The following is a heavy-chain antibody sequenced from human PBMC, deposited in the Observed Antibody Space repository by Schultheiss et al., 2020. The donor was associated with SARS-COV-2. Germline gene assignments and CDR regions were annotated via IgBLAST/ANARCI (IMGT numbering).Heavy chain of an antibody. V-gene: IGHV5-10-1*01. J-gene: IGHJ4*02. D-gene: IGHD6-13*01. CDR3: ARHWHTGTGVYYFDY. CDR2: IDPSDSYT. CDR1: GYSFTSYW. Sequence: GESLKISCKGSGYSFTSYWISWVRQMPGKGLEWMGRIDPSDSYTNYSPSFQGHVTISADKSISTAYLQWSSLKASDTAMYYCARHWHTGTGVYYFDYWGQGTLVTVSS.